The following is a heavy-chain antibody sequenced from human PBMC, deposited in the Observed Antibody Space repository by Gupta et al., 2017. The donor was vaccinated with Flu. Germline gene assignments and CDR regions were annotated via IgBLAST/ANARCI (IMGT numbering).Heavy chain of an antibody. J-gene: IGHJ5*02. CDR2: IWHDGSNQ. V-gene: IGHV3-33*01. CDR3: ARHYCTYSTCPYSRNWFDP. D-gene: IGHD2-8*01. Sequence: QVQLVESGGGVVQPGGSLRLSCAAASGFNFRAYGMHWVRQAPGKGLEWVAVIWHDGSNQYYVDSVKGRFTISRDNSKNILYLQMNNLRAEDTGVYYCARHYCTYSTCPYSRNWFDPWGQGTLVTVSS. CDR1: GFNFRAYG.